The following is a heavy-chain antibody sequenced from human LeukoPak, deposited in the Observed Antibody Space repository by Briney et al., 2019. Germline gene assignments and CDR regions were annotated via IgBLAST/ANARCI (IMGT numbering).Heavy chain of an antibody. CDR3: AREDSSGYYDAFDI. CDR2: TYYRSKWYN. Sequence: SQTLSLTCAISGDTVSSNTAAWNWVRQSPSRGLEWLGRTYYRSKWYNDYAVSVKSRITINPDTSKNQFSLQLNSVTPEDTAVYYCAREDSSGYYDAFDIWGQGTMVTVSS. J-gene: IGHJ3*02. V-gene: IGHV6-1*01. D-gene: IGHD3-22*01. CDR1: GDTVSSNTAA.